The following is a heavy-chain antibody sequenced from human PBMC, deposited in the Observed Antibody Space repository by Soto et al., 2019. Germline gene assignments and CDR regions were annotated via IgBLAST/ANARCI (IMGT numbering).Heavy chain of an antibody. Sequence: GGSLRLSCAASGFTFTTYWMHWFRQAPGKGLVWVSRVNSDGSGTTYADSVKGRFTISRDNAKNTLYLQMNSLGVEDTAVYYCAREGYSSTYYDFDNWGQGTLVTVSS. CDR1: GFTFTTYW. CDR2: VNSDGSGT. V-gene: IGHV3-74*01. J-gene: IGHJ4*02. CDR3: AREGYSSTYYDFDN. D-gene: IGHD6-13*01.